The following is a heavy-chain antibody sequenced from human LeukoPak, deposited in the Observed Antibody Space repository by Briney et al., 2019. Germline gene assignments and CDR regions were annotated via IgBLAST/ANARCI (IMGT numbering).Heavy chain of an antibody. V-gene: IGHV3-21*01. CDR1: GFTFSSYA. CDR2: ISSSSSYI. Sequence: GGSLRLSCAASGFTFSSYAMSWVRQAPGKGLEWVSSISSSSSYIYYADSVKGRFTISRDNAKNSLYLQMNSLRAEDTAVYYCARDGTYYYDSSGYGPPYYFDYWGQGTLVTVSS. D-gene: IGHD3-22*01. CDR3: ARDGTYYYDSSGYGPPYYFDY. J-gene: IGHJ4*02.